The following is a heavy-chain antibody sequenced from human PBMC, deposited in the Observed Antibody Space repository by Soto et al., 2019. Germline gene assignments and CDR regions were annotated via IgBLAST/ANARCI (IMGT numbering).Heavy chain of an antibody. V-gene: IGHV4-39*01. Sequence: SETLSLTCTVSGGSISSSSYYWGWIRQPPGKGLEWIGSLYYSGSTYYNPSLKSRVTISVDTSKNQFSLKLSSVTAADTAVYYCHRFGELLYYGMDVWGQGTTVTVSS. CDR3: HRFGELLYYGMDV. D-gene: IGHD3-10*01. CDR1: GGSISSSSYY. J-gene: IGHJ6*02. CDR2: LYYSGST.